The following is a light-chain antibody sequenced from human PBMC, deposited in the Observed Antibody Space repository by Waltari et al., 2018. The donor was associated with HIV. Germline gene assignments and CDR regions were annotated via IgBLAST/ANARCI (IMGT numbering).Light chain of an antibody. V-gene: IGLV1-44*01. CDR1: GSNLGSYT. CDR2: SNN. CDR3: AAWDDSLNGPM. J-gene: IGLJ3*02. Sequence: QSVLTQPPSASGTPRSRVTISRSGSGSNLGSYTVNWYQQLPGTAPKLLIYSNNQRPSGVPDRFSGSKSGTSASLAISGLQSEDDADYYCAAWDDSLNGPMFGGGTKLTVL.